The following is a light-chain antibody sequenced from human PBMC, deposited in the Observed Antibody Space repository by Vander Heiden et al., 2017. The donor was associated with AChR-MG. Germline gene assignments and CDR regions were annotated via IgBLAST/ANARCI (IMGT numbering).Light chain of an antibody. CDR2: GNS. Sequence: QSVLTQPPSVSGAPGQRVTIPCTGSSSNIGAGYYVHWYQQLPGTAPNLLIYGNSNRPSGVPDRFSGSKSGTSASLAITGLQAEDEADYYCQSYDSSLSGWVFGGGTKLTVL. CDR3: QSYDSSLSGWV. J-gene: IGLJ3*02. V-gene: IGLV1-40*01. CDR1: SSNIGAGYY.